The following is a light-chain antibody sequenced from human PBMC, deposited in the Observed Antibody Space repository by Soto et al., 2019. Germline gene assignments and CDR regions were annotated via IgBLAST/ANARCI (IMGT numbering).Light chain of an antibody. CDR2: DVT. CDR1: SSDVGAYTL. V-gene: IGLV2-23*02. J-gene: IGLJ1*01. Sequence: QSALAQPASVSGSPGQSITISCTGTSSDVGAYTLVSWYQQHPGKAPKIIIYDVTQRPSGVSNRFSGSKSGNTASLTISGFQAEDEADYYCCSYAGSPYVFGTGTKLTVL. CDR3: CSYAGSPYV.